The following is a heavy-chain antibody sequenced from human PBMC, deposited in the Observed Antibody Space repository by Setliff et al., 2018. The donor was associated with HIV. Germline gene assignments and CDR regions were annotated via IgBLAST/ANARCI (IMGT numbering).Heavy chain of an antibody. Sequence: SVKVSCKASGGTSSTHAMNWVRQAPGQGLEWMGQIISILDITTYAQQLQGRVTITADESTSTFYMELSSLRSADTAVYYCAGPRGDEAFDIWGQGTMVTVS. CDR3: AGPRGDEAFDI. CDR1: GGTSSTHA. CDR2: IISILDIT. V-gene: IGHV1-69*10. D-gene: IGHD3-10*01. J-gene: IGHJ3*02.